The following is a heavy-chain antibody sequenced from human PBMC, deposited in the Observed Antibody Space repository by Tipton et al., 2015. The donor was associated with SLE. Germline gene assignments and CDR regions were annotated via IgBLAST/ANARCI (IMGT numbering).Heavy chain of an antibody. CDR2: IHYSGTT. D-gene: IGHD2-2*01. Sequence: TLSLTCTVSGVSLSSHYWSWIRQSPGKGLEWIGYIHYSGTTNSNPSLRGRVTVSVDTSKNQFSLHLSSVTAADTAIYYCARPSFFTWQTPSGYGLDVWGQGATVTVSS. J-gene: IGHJ6*02. V-gene: IGHV4-59*11. CDR1: GVSLSSHY. CDR3: ARPSFFTWQTPSGYGLDV.